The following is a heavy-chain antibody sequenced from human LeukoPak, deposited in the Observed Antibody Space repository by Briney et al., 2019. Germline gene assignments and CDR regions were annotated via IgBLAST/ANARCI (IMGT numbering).Heavy chain of an antibody. D-gene: IGHD3-22*01. Sequence: KRGESLKISCKGSGDSFTSYWIGWVRQMPGKGLEWMGIIYPDDSDTRYSPSFQGQVTISPDNSISTAYLQWSSLKASDTAMYYCARHGRYSSGSRWFGPWGQGTLVTVSS. CDR3: ARHGRYSSGSRWFGP. V-gene: IGHV5-51*01. J-gene: IGHJ5*02. CDR1: GDSFTSYW. CDR2: IYPDDSDT.